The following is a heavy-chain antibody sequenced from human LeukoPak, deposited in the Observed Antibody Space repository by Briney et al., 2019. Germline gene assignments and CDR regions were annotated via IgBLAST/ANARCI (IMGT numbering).Heavy chain of an antibody. D-gene: IGHD3-22*01. V-gene: IGHV5-51*01. CDR1: GYSFTSYW. J-gene: IGHJ3*02. CDR3: ARQKGAYYYDSSGYGAFDI. Sequence: GESLKISCTDSGYSFTSYWIGWVRQMPGKGLEWMGIIYPGDSDTRYSPSFQGQVTISADKSISTAYLQWSSLKASDTAMYYCARQKGAYYYDSSGYGAFDIWGQGTMVTVSS. CDR2: IYPGDSDT.